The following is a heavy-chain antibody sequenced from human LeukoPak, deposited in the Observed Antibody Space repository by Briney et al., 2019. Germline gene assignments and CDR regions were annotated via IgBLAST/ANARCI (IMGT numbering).Heavy chain of an antibody. CDR1: GFTFSNYW. J-gene: IGHJ4*02. CDR3: ARESMAAAYY. Sequence: GSLRLSCAVSGFTFSNYWMHWVRQAPGEGLVWVSRTNSDGSTTSYADSVKGRFTISRDNAKNTLYLQMNSLRAEDTAVYYCARESMAAAYYWGQGTLVTVSS. D-gene: IGHD6-13*01. CDR2: TNSDGSTT. V-gene: IGHV3-74*01.